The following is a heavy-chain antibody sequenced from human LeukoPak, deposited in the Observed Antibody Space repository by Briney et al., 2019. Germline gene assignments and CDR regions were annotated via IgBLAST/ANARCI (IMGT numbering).Heavy chain of an antibody. Sequence: GGSLRLSCAASGFTFSNAWMSLVRQAPGKGLEWVGRVKSKTNGGTIDYAAPVKGRFSISRDDSKNTLYLQMNSLKTEDTAVYYCTKFDYAAFEYWGQGALVTVSS. CDR3: TKFDYAAFEY. CDR2: VKSKTNGGTI. D-gene: IGHD4-17*01. J-gene: IGHJ4*02. CDR1: GFTFSNAW. V-gene: IGHV3-15*01.